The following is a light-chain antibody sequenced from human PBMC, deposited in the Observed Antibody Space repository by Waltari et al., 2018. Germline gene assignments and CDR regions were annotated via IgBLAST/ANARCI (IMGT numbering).Light chain of an antibody. V-gene: IGKV3-20*01. CDR3: QQYGSSPWT. Sequence: EIVLTQSPGTLCLSTGERATLSCRASQSVRSPYLACNQQKPGQAPRVLIHGASNRATGIPDRFSGSGSGTDFTLTISRLEPEDFAVYYCQQYGSSPWTFGQGTKVEIK. J-gene: IGKJ1*01. CDR2: GAS. CDR1: QSVRSPY.